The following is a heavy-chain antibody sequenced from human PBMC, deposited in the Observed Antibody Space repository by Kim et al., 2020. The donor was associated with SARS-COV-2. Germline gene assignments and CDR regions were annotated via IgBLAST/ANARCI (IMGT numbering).Heavy chain of an antibody. V-gene: IGHV3-66*01. J-gene: IGHJ1*01. CDR3: ATVVFYYDAGYFKN. Sequence: AESVKGRLIISRDHSKNTLYLQMSSLRAEYTAVYYCATVVFYYDAGYFKNWGQGTLVIVSS. D-gene: IGHD3-22*01.